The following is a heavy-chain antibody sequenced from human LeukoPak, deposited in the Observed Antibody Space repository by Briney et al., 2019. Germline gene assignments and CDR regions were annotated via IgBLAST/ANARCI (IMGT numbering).Heavy chain of an antibody. CDR1: GFTFNRYG. Sequence: QPGRSLRLSCAASGFTFNRYGMHWVRQAPGKGLEWVAVISYDGSNKYYADSVKGRFTISRDNSKNTLYLQMNSLRAEDTAVYYCAKDQTTVWIGHADYWGQGTLVTVSS. D-gene: IGHD4-11*01. CDR2: ISYDGSNK. J-gene: IGHJ4*02. V-gene: IGHV3-30*18. CDR3: AKDQTTVWIGHADY.